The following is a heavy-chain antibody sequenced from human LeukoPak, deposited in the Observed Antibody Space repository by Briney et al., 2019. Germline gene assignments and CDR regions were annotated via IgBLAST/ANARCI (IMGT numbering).Heavy chain of an antibody. CDR1: GYTFIDYY. Sequence: ASVTVSCTASGYTFIDYYMHWVRQAPGQGLEWMGRINPNSGGTNYAQKFQGRVTMTRDTSITTAYMELSRLRSDDTAVYYCARDHGKLVVVAADYFDYWGQGILVTVSS. CDR3: ARDHGKLVVVAADYFDY. D-gene: IGHD2-15*01. J-gene: IGHJ4*02. V-gene: IGHV1-2*06. CDR2: INPNSGGT.